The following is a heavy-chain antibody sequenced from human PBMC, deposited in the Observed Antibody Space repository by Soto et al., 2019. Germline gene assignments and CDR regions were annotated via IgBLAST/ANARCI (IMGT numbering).Heavy chain of an antibody. J-gene: IGHJ6*02. D-gene: IGHD3-10*01. CDR1: GFSISSSSYY. V-gene: IGHV4-39*02. Sequence: SETLSLTCTFSGFSISSSSYYWGWIRQPPGKGLEWIGSIYYSGSTYYNPSLKSRVTISVDTSKNQFSLKLSSVTAADTAVYYCARDGSYNYYYYYGMDVWGQGTTVTVSS. CDR2: IYYSGST. CDR3: ARDGSYNYYYYYGMDV.